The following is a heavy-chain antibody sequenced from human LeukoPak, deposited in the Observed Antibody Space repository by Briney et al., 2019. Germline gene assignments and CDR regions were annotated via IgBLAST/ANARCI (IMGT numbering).Heavy chain of an antibody. Sequence: GASVEVSCKASGYSFTGYYMHWVRQAPGQGLEWGGWITPNSGGTNYAQKFQGRVTMTRDTSNSTAYMELSRLRSDDTAVYYCARAWIQLWRGWFDPWGQGTLVTVSS. CDR1: GYSFTGYY. D-gene: IGHD5-18*01. CDR3: ARAWIQLWRGWFDP. CDR2: ITPNSGGT. J-gene: IGHJ5*02. V-gene: IGHV1-2*02.